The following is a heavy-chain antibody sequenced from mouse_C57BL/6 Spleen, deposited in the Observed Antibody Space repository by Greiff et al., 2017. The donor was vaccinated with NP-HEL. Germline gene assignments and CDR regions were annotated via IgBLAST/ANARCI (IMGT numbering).Heavy chain of an antibody. V-gene: IGHV1-4*01. J-gene: IGHJ2*01. CDR2: INPSSGYT. CDR1: GYTFTSYT. D-gene: IGHD2-3*01. Sequence: VQLQQSGAELARPGASVKMSCKASGYTFTSYTMHWVKQRPGQGLEWIGYINPSSGYTKYNQKFKDKATLTADKSSSTAYMQLSSRTSEDSAVYYCARRLGWDFDYWGQGTTLTVSS. CDR3: ARRLGWDFDY.